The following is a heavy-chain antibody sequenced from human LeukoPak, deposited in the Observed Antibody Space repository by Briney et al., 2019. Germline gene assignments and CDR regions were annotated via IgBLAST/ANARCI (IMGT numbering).Heavy chain of an antibody. CDR2: IYGSGGST. D-gene: IGHD3-22*01. CDR3: AKDPTYYYDSSGFNWFDP. Sequence: GGSLRLSCAASGFTFSSYAMRWVRQAPGKGLEWVSGIYGSGGSTYYADSVKGRFTISRDNSKNTLYLQMNSLRAEDTAVYYCAKDPTYYYDSSGFNWFDPWGQGTLVTVSS. CDR1: GFTFSSYA. J-gene: IGHJ5*02. V-gene: IGHV3-23*01.